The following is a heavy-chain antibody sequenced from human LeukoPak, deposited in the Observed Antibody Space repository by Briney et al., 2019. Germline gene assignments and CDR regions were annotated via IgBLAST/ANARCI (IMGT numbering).Heavy chain of an antibody. J-gene: IGHJ4*02. V-gene: IGHV4-59*08. Sequence: SETLSLTCTVSGGSINNYYWSWIRQPPGQGLECIGQIYYSGSTNYNPSLKSRVTISVEKSKNQFSLNLRSVTAADTAIYYCARRQYYDSSGYWYYFDYWGRGILVTVSS. CDR3: ARRQYYDSSGYWYYFDY. CDR2: IYYSGST. D-gene: IGHD3-22*01. CDR1: GGSINNYY.